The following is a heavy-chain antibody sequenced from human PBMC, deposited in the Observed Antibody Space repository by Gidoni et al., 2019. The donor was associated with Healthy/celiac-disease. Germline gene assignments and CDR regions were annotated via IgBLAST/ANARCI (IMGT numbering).Heavy chain of an antibody. D-gene: IGHD6-19*01. J-gene: IGHJ3*02. V-gene: IGHV3-23*01. Sequence: EVQLLESGGGLVQPGGSLILSCAASGFPFSSDAMSWVRQAPGKGLAWVSAISGSGGSTYYADSGKGRFTISRDNSKNTRYLQMNSLRAEDTAVYYCAKERQWLVLGAFDIWGQGTMVTVSS. CDR3: AKERQWLVLGAFDI. CDR1: GFPFSSDA. CDR2: ISGSGGST.